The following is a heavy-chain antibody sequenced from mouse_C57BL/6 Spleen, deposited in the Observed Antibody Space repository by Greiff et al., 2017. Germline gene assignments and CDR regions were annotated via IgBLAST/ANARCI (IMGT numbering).Heavy chain of an antibody. CDR2: IYPGDGDT. Sequence: VQLQQSGAELVKPGASVKISCKASGYAFSSYWMNWVKQRPGKGLEWIGQIYPGDGDTNYNGKFKGKATLTADNSSSTAYMQLSSLTSEDSAVYFCAREDGSSDVKYYFDYWGQGTTLTVSS. V-gene: IGHV1-80*01. D-gene: IGHD1-1*01. CDR1: GYAFSSYW. CDR3: AREDGSSDVKYYFDY. J-gene: IGHJ2*01.